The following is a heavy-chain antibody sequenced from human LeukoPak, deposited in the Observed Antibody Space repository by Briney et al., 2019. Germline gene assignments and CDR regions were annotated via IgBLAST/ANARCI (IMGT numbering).Heavy chain of an antibody. J-gene: IGHJ4*02. Sequence: PGGSLRLSCAASGFTFSSYWMSWVRQAPGKGLEWVANIKQDGSEIYYVDSVKGRFTISRDSSKNSLYLQMTSLRVEDTAVYYCARGGDPDYWGQGTLVTVSS. V-gene: IGHV3-7*01. CDR3: ARGGDPDY. CDR1: GFTFSSYW. CDR2: IKQDGSEI. D-gene: IGHD2-21*02.